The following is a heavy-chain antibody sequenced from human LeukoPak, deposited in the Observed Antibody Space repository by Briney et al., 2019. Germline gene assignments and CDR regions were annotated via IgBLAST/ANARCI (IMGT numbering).Heavy chain of an antibody. CDR1: GFTFRRFG. CDR2: ISNDGSNK. D-gene: IGHD3-3*01. J-gene: IGHJ4*02. Sequence: PGGSLRLSCAASGFTFRRFGMHWVRQGPGKGLEWVSVISNDGSNKYYADSVKGRFTISRDNSKNTLYLQMNSLRAEDTAVYYCARDLLSGSEDYWGQGTLVTVSS. V-gene: IGHV3-30*03. CDR3: ARDLLSGSEDY.